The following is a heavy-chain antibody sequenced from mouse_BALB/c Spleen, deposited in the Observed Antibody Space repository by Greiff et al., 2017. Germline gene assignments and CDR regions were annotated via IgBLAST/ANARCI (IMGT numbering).Heavy chain of an antibody. D-gene: IGHD1-1*01. CDR3: ARPDYGSSYGYFDV. Sequence: EGKLLESGGGLVQPGGSLKLSCAASGFDFSRYWMSWVRQAPGKGLEWIGEINPDSSTINYTPSLKDKFIISRDNAKNTLYLQMSKVRSEDTALYYGARPDYGSSYGYFDVWGAGTTVTVSS. CDR2: INPDSSTI. CDR1: GFDFSRYW. J-gene: IGHJ1*01. V-gene: IGHV4-1*02.